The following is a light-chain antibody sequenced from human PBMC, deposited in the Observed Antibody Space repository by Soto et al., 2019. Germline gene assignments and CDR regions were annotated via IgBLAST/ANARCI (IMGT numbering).Light chain of an antibody. V-gene: IGKV3-20*01. Sequence: ETVLTQSPGTLSLSPGERATLSCSPSQSVTSNYLAWYQQKPGQAPRLLIFGASIRDTGIPDRFSGSGSGTDFTLTISRLEPEDFAVYYCQKYGSSPISCGQGTRRAIK. CDR1: QSVTSNY. CDR2: GAS. CDR3: QKYGSSPIS. J-gene: IGKJ5*01.